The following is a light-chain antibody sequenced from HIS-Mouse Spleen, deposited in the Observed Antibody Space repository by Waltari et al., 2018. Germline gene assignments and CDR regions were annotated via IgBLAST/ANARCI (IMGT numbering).Light chain of an antibody. CDR3: QQYGSSPRT. CDR1: QCVSSSY. Sequence: EIVLTQSPGPLSLSPGESATLSCRASQCVSSSYLAWYQQQPGQAPRLLIYGASSKATGIPDRFSGSGSGTDFTLTISRLEPEDFAVYYCQQYGSSPRTFGQGTKVEIK. J-gene: IGKJ1*01. V-gene: IGKV3-20*01. CDR2: GAS.